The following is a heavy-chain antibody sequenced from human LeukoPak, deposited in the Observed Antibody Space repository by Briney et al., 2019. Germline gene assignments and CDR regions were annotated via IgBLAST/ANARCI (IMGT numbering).Heavy chain of an antibody. J-gene: IGHJ4*02. CDR1: GGSISSGDYY. CDR2: IYYSGST. D-gene: IGHD3-10*01. Sequence: SQTLSLTCTVSGGSISSGDYYWSWIRQPPGKGLEWIGYIYYSGSTYYNPSLKSRVTISVDTSKNQFSLKLSSVTAADTAVYYCARLSVRGAWVDYWGQGTLVTVSS. CDR3: ARLSVRGAWVDY. V-gene: IGHV4-30-4*01.